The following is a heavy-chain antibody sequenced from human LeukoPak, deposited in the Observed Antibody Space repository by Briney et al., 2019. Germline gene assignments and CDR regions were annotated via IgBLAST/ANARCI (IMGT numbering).Heavy chain of an antibody. D-gene: IGHD3-10*01. Sequence: ASVKVSRKASGYTFTGYYMHWVRQAPGQGLEWMGWINPNSGGTNYAQKFQGRVTMTRDTSISTAYMELSRLRSDDTAVYYCARVLRHTHPAITMVRGKNNWFDPWGQGTLVTVSS. CDR1: GYTFTGYY. V-gene: IGHV1-2*02. J-gene: IGHJ5*02. CDR2: INPNSGGT. CDR3: ARVLRHTHPAITMVRGKNNWFDP.